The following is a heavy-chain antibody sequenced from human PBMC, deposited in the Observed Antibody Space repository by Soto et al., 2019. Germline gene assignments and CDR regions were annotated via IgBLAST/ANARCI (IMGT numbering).Heavy chain of an antibody. CDR3: AHSQTYYDFWSGYYVDY. Sequence: SGPTLVNPTQTLTLTCTFSGFSLSTSGVGVGWIRQPPGKALEWLALIYWDDDKRYSPSLKSRLTITKDTSKNQVVLTMTNMDPVDTATYYCAHSQTYYDFWSGYYVDYWGQGTLVTVSS. J-gene: IGHJ4*02. D-gene: IGHD3-3*01. CDR1: GFSLSTSGVG. CDR2: IYWDDDK. V-gene: IGHV2-5*02.